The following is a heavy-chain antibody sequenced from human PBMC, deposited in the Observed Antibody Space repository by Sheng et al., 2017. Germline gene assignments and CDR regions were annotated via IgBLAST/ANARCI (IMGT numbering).Heavy chain of an antibody. J-gene: IGHJ4*02. CDR1: GYSISSGYY. CDR3: GGGYDQGLDY. Sequence: QVQLQESGPGLVKPSETLSLTCTVSGYSISSGYYWGWIRQPPGKGLEWIGSIYHSGSTYYNPSLKSRVTISVDTSKNQFSLKLSSVTAADTAVYYCGGGYDQGLDYWGQGTLVTGLL. D-gene: IGHD5-12*01. CDR2: IYHSGST. V-gene: IGHV4-38-2*02.